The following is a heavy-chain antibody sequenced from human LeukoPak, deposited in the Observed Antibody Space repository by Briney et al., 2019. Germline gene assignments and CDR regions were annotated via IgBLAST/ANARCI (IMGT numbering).Heavy chain of an antibody. CDR1: GGSFSGYY. V-gene: IGHV4-34*01. D-gene: IGHD3-10*01. CDR3: ARGYYYGSGSYALNWFDP. CDR2: INHSGST. J-gene: IGHJ5*02. Sequence: SETLCLTCAVYGGSFSGYYWSWIRQPPGKGLEWIGEINHSGSTNYNPSLKSRVTISVDTSKNQFSLKLSSVTAADTAVYYCARGYYYGSGSYALNWFDPWGQGTLVTVSS.